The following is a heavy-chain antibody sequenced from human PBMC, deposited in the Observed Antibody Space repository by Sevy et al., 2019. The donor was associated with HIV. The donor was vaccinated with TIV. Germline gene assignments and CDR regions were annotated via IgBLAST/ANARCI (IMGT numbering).Heavy chain of an antibody. V-gene: IGHV3-30-3*01. J-gene: IGHJ4*02. CDR1: GFTFSSYA. D-gene: IGHD3-22*01. CDR2: ISYDGSNK. CDR3: ARVRRITMITYYFDY. Sequence: GGSLRLSCAASGFTFSSYAMHWVRQAPGKGLEWVAVISYDGSNKYYADSGKGRFTISRDNSKNTLYLQMNSLRAEDTAVYYCARVRRITMITYYFDYWGQGTLVTVSS.